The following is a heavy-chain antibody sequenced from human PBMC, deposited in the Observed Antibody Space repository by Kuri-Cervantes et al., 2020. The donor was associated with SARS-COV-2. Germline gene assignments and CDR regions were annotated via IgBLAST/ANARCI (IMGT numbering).Heavy chain of an antibody. CDR2: ISGSGVGT. V-gene: IGHV3-23*01. CDR1: GFTFSSFA. D-gene: IGHD2/OR15-2a*01. Sequence: GESLKISCAASGFTFSSFAMSWVRQASGKGLEWVSSISGSGVGTYYADSVKGRFTISRDNSKNTLYLQMSSLRAEDSALYYCAKVGLSFDYWGQGTLVTVSS. J-gene: IGHJ4*02. CDR3: AKVGLSFDY.